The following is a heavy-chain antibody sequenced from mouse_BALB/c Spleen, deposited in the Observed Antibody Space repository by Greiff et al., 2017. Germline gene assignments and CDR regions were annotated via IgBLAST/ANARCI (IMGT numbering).Heavy chain of an antibody. J-gene: IGHJ4*01. CDR2: IYPFNGGT. V-gene: IGHV1S29*02. CDR1: GYTFTDYN. Sequence: EVQLQQSGPELVKSGTSVKISCKASGYTFTDYNMHCVKQSHGKSLEWIGYIYPFNGGTDYNQKFKSKATMTVDKSSSTEYMELRNLTSEDSAVYYSPYGNYPRGQGTSVTVSS. D-gene: IGHD2-1*01. CDR3: PYGNYP.